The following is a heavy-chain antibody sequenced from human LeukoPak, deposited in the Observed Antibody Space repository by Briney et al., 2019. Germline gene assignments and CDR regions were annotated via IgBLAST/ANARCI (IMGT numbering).Heavy chain of an antibody. CDR1: GYTFTSYG. CDR2: ISAYNGNT. Sequence: GASVTVSCKASGYTFTSYGISWVRQAPGQGLEWMGWISAYNGNTNYAQRLQGRVTMTTDTSTSTAYMELSSLRSEDTAVYYCARDSPTVTSRGNWFDPWGQGTLVTVSS. J-gene: IGHJ5*02. D-gene: IGHD4-11*01. V-gene: IGHV1-18*01. CDR3: ARDSPTVTSRGNWFDP.